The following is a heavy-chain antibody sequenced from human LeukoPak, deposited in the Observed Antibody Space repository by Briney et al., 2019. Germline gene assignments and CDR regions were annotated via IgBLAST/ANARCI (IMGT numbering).Heavy chain of an antibody. D-gene: IGHD2-15*01. CDR3: ARGHLRYYSDATQEIDY. CDR2: IRYDGSNK. Sequence: PGGSLRLSCAASGLTFSSYGMHWVRQAPGKGLEWVAFIRYDGSNKYYADSVKGRFTISRDNSKNTLYLQMNSLRAEDTAVYYCARGHLRYYSDATQEIDYWGQGTLVTVSS. J-gene: IGHJ4*02. V-gene: IGHV3-30*02. CDR1: GLTFSSYG.